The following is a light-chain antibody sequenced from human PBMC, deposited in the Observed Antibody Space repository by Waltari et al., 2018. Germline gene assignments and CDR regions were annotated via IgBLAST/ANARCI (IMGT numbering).Light chain of an antibody. Sequence: QSALTQPPSASGSPGQSVTISCPGTSSAVGYSNYVSWYQQHPGKAPKLMIFEVSKRFSGVPDRFSGSKSANTASLTVSGLQAEDEADYYCSSYAGNNFYVFGTGTTVTVL. CDR1: SSAVGYSNY. CDR2: EVS. V-gene: IGLV2-8*01. CDR3: SSYAGNNFYV. J-gene: IGLJ1*01.